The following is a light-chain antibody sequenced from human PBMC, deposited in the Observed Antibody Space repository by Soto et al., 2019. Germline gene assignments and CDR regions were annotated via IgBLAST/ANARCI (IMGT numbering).Light chain of an antibody. CDR1: QSIGGW. J-gene: IGKJ1*01. CDR3: QQYKSYSGT. Sequence: IQMNQSPSTLSAYVRARVTITCRASQSIGGWLAWYQQKPGKAPKLLIYDASSLESGVPSRFSGSGSGTEFTLTISSLQPDDFATYYCQQYKSYSGTFGQGTKV. CDR2: DAS. V-gene: IGKV1-5*01.